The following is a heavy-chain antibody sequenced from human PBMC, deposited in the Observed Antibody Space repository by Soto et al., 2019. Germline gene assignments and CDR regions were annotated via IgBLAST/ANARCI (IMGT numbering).Heavy chain of an antibody. CDR2: ISATGGRT. Sequence: DVQLLESGEGLVQPGGSLRLSCAASGFSFSTYAMSWVRQAPGKGLAWVSVISATGGRTFYADSVKGRFTVSRDNSRNTLYLQMISLGVEDTAVYYCAKDLRSSTNYYHGMDVWRQGTTVTVSS. V-gene: IGHV3-23*01. D-gene: IGHD1-26*01. CDR3: AKDLRSSTNYYHGMDV. J-gene: IGHJ6*02. CDR1: GFSFSTYA.